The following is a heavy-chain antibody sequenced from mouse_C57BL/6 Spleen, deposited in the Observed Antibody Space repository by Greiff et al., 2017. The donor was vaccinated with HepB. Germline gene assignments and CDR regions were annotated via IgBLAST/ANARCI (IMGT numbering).Heavy chain of an antibody. CDR3: ARGVATGYFDV. D-gene: IGHD1-1*01. Sequence: EVKLQESGGGLVQPGGSLSLSCAASGFTFTAYYMSWVRKPPGKALEWLGFIRNKANGYTTEYSASVKGRFTISRDNSQSILYLQMNALRAEDSATYYCARGVATGYFDVWGTGTTVTVSS. V-gene: IGHV7-3*01. J-gene: IGHJ1*03. CDR1: GFTFTAYY. CDR2: IRNKANGYTT.